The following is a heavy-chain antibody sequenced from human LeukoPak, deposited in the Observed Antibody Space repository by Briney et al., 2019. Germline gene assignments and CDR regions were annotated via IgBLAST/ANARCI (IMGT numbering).Heavy chain of an antibody. CDR2: IKSKSDGGTI. J-gene: IGHJ4*02. Sequence: GGSLGLSCVGSGFTFSDAWMSWVRQAPGKGLEWVGRIKSKSDGGTIDYAAPVKGRFTISRDDSRNTLYLQMNSLKTEDAAVYYCTTRRQDGWWGQGTLVTVS. CDR1: GFTFSDAW. D-gene: IGHD2-15*01. V-gene: IGHV3-15*01. CDR3: TTRRQDGW.